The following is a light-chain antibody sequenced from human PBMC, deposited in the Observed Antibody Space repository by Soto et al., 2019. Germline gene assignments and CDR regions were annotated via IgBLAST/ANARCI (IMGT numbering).Light chain of an antibody. CDR2: AAS. CDR3: QQSFSTPPT. Sequence: DIQMTQSPSSQSASVGDRVTITCRASQSINGYLNWYQQKPGKAPKRLIYAASSLQSGVPSRFSGSGSETDFTLTITSLQPDDFATYYCQQSFSTPPTFGQGTRVEI. J-gene: IGKJ1*01. V-gene: IGKV1-39*01. CDR1: QSINGY.